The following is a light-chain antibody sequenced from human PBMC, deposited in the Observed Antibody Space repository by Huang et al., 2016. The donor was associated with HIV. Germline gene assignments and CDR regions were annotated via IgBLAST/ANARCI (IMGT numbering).Light chain of an antibody. V-gene: IGKV3-15*01. CDR2: GAS. CDR3: QQYNNWPSIT. Sequence: EIVMTQSPATLSVSPGERATLSCRASQSVSSNLAWYQQKHGQGPRLLIYGASTRATGIAARFRGSGSGTEFTLTISSLQSEDFAIYYCQQYNNWPSITFGQGTRLEIK. CDR1: QSVSSN. J-gene: IGKJ5*01.